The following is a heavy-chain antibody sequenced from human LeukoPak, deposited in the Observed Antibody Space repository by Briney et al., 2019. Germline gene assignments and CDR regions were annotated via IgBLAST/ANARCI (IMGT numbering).Heavy chain of an antibody. CDR2: ITGSSTTI. CDR3: ASNYFGSGSMKGDFYYMDV. Sequence: PGGSLRLSCAASGFTFSTYSMNWVRQAPGKGLEWVSYITGSSTTIYYADSVKGRFTISRDNAKNSLYLQMNSLRAEDAGVYYCASNYFGSGSMKGDFYYMDVWGKGTTVTISS. D-gene: IGHD3-10*01. J-gene: IGHJ6*03. CDR1: GFTFSTYS. V-gene: IGHV3-48*01.